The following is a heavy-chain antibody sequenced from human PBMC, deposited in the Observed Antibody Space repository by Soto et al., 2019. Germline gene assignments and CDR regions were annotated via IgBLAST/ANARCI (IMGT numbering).Heavy chain of an antibody. J-gene: IGHJ5*02. CDR1: GFSLSTSGVG. D-gene: IGHD3-3*01. V-gene: IGHV2-5*01. CDR2: IYWNDDK. CDR3: AHRDAYAIFAVALRCWFDP. Sequence: SGPTLVNPTQTLTLTCTFSGFSLSTSGVGVGWIRQPPGKALEWLALIYWNDDKRYSPSLKSRLTITKDTSKNQVVLTMTNMDPVDTAPYYCAHRDAYAIFAVALRCWFDPWRQATLFTVCS.